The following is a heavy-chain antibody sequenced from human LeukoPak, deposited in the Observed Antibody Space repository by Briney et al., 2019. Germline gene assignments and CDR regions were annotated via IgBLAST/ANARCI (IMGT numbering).Heavy chain of an antibody. CDR2: TYYRSKWHT. CDR3: ARSTGPIDY. CDR1: GDSVSSNSAA. D-gene: IGHD1-1*01. J-gene: IGHJ4*02. V-gene: IGHV6-1*01. Sequence: SQTLSLTCAISGDSVSSNSAAWNWIRQSPSRGLEWLGRTYYRSKWHTYYAASVKSRMAINRDTSKNQFSLQLNSVTPEDTAVYYCARSTGPIDYWGQGTLVTVSS.